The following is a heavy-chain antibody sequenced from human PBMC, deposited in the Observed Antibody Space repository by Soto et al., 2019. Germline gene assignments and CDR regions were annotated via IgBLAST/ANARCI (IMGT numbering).Heavy chain of an antibody. CDR2: IYPGDSDT. CDR1: GYSFTSYW. Sequence: GESLKISCKGSGYSFTSYWIGWVRQMPGKGLEWMGIIYPGDSDTRYSPSFQGQVTISADKSISTAYLQWSSLKASDTAMYYCARQVYCSGGSCLAFDIWGQGTMVTV. CDR3: ARQVYCSGGSCLAFDI. J-gene: IGHJ3*02. V-gene: IGHV5-51*01. D-gene: IGHD2-15*01.